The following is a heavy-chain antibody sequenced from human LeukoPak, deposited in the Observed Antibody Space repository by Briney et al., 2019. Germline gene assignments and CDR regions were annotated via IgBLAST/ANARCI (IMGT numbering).Heavy chain of an antibody. CDR3: AKGKVNHLGAFDY. V-gene: IGHV3-23*01. CDR1: GFTFSAYA. J-gene: IGHJ4*02. CDR2: IDATGGGI. D-gene: IGHD1-26*01. Sequence: GGSLRLSCAASGFTFSAYAMSWVRPAPGKGLEWVSCIDATGGGIYYADSVRGRFIISRDNSKKMVYPQMDSLRTEDTAIYYCAKGKVNHLGAFDYWGQGTLVAVSS.